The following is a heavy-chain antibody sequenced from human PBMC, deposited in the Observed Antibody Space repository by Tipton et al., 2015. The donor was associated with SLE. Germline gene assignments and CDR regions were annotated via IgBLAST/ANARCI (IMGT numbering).Heavy chain of an antibody. J-gene: IGHJ4*02. CDR3: AKGQWGFDY. Sequence: SLRLSCAASGFTFSSYAMHWVRPAPGKGLEWVAVISYDGSNKYYADSVKGRFTIARDNSKNTLYLQMNSLRAEDTAVYYCAKGQWGFDYWGQGTLVTVSS. D-gene: IGHD2-8*01. CDR2: ISYDGSNK. CDR1: GFTFSSYA. V-gene: IGHV3-30-3*01.